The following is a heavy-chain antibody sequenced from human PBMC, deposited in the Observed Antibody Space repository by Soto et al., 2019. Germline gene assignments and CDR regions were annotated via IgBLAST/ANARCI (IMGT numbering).Heavy chain of an antibody. V-gene: IGHV1-18*01. Sequence: QVQLVQSGAEVKKPGASVKVSCKASGYTFTNYGISWVPKAPGQGLEGMGWIRANNGNTNYKQKLEGRVTMTTNTTTSTAYMELRSLRSDDTAVYYCARDRGSYALDYWGQGTLVTVSS. CDR3: ARDRGSYALDY. J-gene: IGHJ4*02. CDR1: GYTFTNYG. D-gene: IGHD1-26*01. CDR2: IRANNGNT.